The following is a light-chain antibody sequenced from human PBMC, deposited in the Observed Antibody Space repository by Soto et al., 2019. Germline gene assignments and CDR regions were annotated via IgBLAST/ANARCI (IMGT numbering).Light chain of an antibody. CDR3: MQGTDWPCT. J-gene: IGKJ1*01. CDR1: QSLVYSDGNTY. Sequence: DVAMTQSPLSLPVTLGQPASISCRSSQSLVYSDGNTYLNWFHQRPGQATRSLIYKVSNRESGVQDRLSGSGSGPDFTLKISRVEAEDVGVFYYMQGTDWPCTFGQVTKVQIK. CDR2: KVS. V-gene: IGKV2-30*01.